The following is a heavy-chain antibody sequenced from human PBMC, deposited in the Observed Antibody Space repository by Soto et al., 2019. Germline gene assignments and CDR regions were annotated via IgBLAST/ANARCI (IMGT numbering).Heavy chain of an antibody. CDR1: GFTVCNAG. CDR2: LNSKTDGGTT. J-gene: IGHJ6*02. D-gene: IGHD3-9*01. Sequence: GGSLRLSCAASGFTVCNAGMNWLRQAPGKGLEWVGRLNSKTDGGTTDYAAPVKGRFTISRNDSKNTLYLQMNSLKTEDTAVYYCTTENPTYYDILTGYYKYYYYGMDVWGQGTMVTVSS. CDR3: TTENPTYYDILTGYYKYYYYGMDV. V-gene: IGHV3-15*07.